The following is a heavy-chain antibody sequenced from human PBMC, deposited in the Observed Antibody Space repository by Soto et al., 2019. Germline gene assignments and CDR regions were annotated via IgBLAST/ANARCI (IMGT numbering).Heavy chain of an antibody. CDR3: ARDYGGGEDDYFQE. CDR2: ISSSSIYI. Sequence: SGGSLRLSCAASGFTFSSYSINWVRQAPWKGLEWVSFISSSSIYIYYADSVKGRFTISRDNAKNSLYLQMNSLRAEDTALYYCARDYGGGEDDYFQEWGQGTLVTVSS. CDR1: GFTFSSYS. D-gene: IGHD3-16*01. J-gene: IGHJ1*01. V-gene: IGHV3-21*01.